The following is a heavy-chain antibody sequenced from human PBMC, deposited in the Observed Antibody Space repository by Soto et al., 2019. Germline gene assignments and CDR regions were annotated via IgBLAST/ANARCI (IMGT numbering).Heavy chain of an antibody. V-gene: IGHV3-23*01. Sequence: GGSLRLSCAAAGFTFSIYAMSWVRQAPGKGLEWVSAISGSGGSTYYADSVKGRFTISRDNSKNTLYLQMNSLRADDTAVYYCAKATRGGAATLIRDYWGQGTLVTVYS. CDR3: AKATRGGAATLIRDY. CDR2: ISGSGGST. D-gene: IGHD6-13*01. CDR1: GFTFSIYA. J-gene: IGHJ4*02.